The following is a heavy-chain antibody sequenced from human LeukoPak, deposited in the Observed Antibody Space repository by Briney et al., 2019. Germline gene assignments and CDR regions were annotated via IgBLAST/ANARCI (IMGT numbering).Heavy chain of an antibody. CDR2: INPNSGGT. CDR3: ARVVIVVVPALGY. J-gene: IGHJ4*02. CDR1: GYTFTGYY. V-gene: IGHV1-2*02. D-gene: IGHD2-2*01. Sequence: ASVKVSCKASGYTFTGYYMHWVRQAPGQGLEWMGWINPNSGGTNYAQKFQGRVTRTRDTSISTAYMELSRLRSDDTAVYYCARVVIVVVPALGYWGQGTLVTVSS.